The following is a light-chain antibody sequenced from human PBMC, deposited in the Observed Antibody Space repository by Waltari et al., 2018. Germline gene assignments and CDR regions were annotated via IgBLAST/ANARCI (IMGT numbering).Light chain of an antibody. CDR1: SGYSSNV. V-gene: IGLV4-69*01. CDR2: VNSDGSH. CDR3: QTGGHGTWV. Sequence: KLTCTLSSGYSSNVIAWLQQQPGKGPRYLIKVNSDGSHRKGDDIPDRFSASNSGTEYYLTISSLQSEDEADYYCQTGGHGTWVFGGGTKLTVL. J-gene: IGLJ3*02.